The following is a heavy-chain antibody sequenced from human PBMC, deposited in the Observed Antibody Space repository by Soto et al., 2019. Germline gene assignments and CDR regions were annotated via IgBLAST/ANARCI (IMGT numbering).Heavy chain of an antibody. V-gene: IGHV4-59*01. J-gene: IGHJ6*02. D-gene: IGHD5-18*01. CDR3: ARTVDTTTDYYYYGMDV. CDR2: IYNSGST. Sequence: SETLSLTCTASGGSISSYYWSWIRQPPGQGLEWIGYIYNSGSTNYNPSLKSRVTISADTSTNQFSLKLTSVSAADTAVYYCARTVDTTTDYYYYGMDVWGQGTTVTVSS. CDR1: GGSISSYY.